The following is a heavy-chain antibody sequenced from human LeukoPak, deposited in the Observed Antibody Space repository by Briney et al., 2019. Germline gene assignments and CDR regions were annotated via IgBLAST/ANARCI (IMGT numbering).Heavy chain of an antibody. Sequence: GGSLRLSCAASGFTFSSYSMNWVRQAPGKGLEWISHMWGSSNPIDYAGSVKGRFTFSRDNARNSVYLQMNSLRDEDTAVYYCARDHDYAFDYWGQGTLVTVSS. CDR2: MWGSSNPI. CDR3: ARDHDYAFDY. V-gene: IGHV3-48*02. J-gene: IGHJ4*02. CDR1: GFTFSSYS. D-gene: IGHD4-17*01.